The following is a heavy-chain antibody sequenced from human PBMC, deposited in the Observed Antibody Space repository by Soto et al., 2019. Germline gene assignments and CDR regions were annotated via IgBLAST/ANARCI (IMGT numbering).Heavy chain of an antibody. Sequence: EVQLVQSGAEVKKPGESLKISCKGSGYSFTSYWIDWVRQMPGKGLEWMGIIYPGDSDTRYSPSFQGQVTISADKSISTAYLQWSSLKASDTAMYYCARQEVGSGIARGAEYWGQGTLVTVSS. CDR1: GYSFTSYW. CDR3: ARQEVGSGIARGAEY. J-gene: IGHJ4*02. V-gene: IGHV5-51*01. D-gene: IGHD3-10*01. CDR2: IYPGDSDT.